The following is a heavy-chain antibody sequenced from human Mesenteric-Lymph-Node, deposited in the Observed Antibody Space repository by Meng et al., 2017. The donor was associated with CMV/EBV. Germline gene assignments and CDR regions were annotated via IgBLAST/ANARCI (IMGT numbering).Heavy chain of an antibody. J-gene: IGHJ4*02. D-gene: IGHD3-3*01. CDR3: ARDYMGSAFFG. Sequence: SETLSLTCTVSGGSISSYYWSWIRQPPGKGLEWIGYIYYSGSTNYNPSLKSRVTISVDTSKNQFSLKLSSVTAADTAVYYCARDYMGSAFFGWGQGTPVTVSS. CDR1: GGSISSYY. CDR2: IYYSGST. V-gene: IGHV4-59*01.